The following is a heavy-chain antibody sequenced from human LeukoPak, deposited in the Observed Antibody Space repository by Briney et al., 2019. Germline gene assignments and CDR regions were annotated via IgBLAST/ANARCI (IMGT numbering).Heavy chain of an antibody. CDR1: GFTFSSYA. CDR3: ARGGKRRGISMIVVVITPRDAFDI. D-gene: IGHD3-22*01. J-gene: IGHJ3*02. V-gene: IGHV3-30*04. CDR2: IPYDESNK. Sequence: PGRSLRLSCAASGFTFSSYAMHWVRQAPGKGLEWVAVIPYDESNKYYADSVKGRFTISRDNSKNTLYLQMNSLRAEDTAVYYCARGGKRRGISMIVVVITPRDAFDIWGQGTMVTVSS.